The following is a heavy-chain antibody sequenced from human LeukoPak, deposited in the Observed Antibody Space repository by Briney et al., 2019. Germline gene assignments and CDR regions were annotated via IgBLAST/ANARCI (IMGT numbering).Heavy chain of an antibody. Sequence: GGSLGLSCAVSEFTFSHFAMHWVRQAPGKGLEWVAVVSSHGNDGYYADSVKGRFTISRDNSKNTLYLQIDSLRAEDTAIYYCTRDAYNFNDFDYWGQGTLVTVSS. D-gene: IGHD5-24*01. CDR2: VSSHGNDG. J-gene: IGHJ4*02. CDR3: TRDAYNFNDFDY. V-gene: IGHV3-30*01. CDR1: EFTFSHFA.